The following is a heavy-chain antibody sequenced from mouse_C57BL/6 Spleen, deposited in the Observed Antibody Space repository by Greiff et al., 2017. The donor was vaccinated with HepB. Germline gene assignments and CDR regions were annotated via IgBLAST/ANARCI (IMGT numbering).Heavy chain of an antibody. CDR3: AEGLGRGGGYAMDY. J-gene: IGHJ4*01. CDR1: GYAFSSYW. D-gene: IGHD4-1*01. V-gene: IGHV1-80*01. CDR2: IYPGDGDT. Sequence: LVESGAELVKPGASVKISCKASGYAFSSYWMNWVKQRPGKGLEWIGQIYPGDGDTNYNGKFKGKATLTADKSSSTAYMQLSSLTSDDSAVYFCAEGLGRGGGYAMDYWGQGTSVTVSS.